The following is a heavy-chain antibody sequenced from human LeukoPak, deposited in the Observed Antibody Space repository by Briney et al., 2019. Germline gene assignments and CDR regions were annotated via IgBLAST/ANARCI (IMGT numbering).Heavy chain of an antibody. CDR3: AKEGYYDSCGYLDAFDI. CDR2: ISGSGGST. J-gene: IGHJ3*02. D-gene: IGHD3-22*01. V-gene: IGHV3-23*01. Sequence: GGSLRLSCAASGFTFSSYAMSWVRQAPGKGLEWVSAISGSGGSTYYADSVKGRFTISRDNSKNTLYLQMNSLRAEDTAVYYCAKEGYYDSCGYLDAFDIWGQGTMVTVSS. CDR1: GFTFSSYA.